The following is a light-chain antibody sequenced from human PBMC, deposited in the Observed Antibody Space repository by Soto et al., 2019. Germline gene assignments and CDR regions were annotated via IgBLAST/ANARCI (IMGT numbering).Light chain of an antibody. CDR1: QSVSSN. CDR3: QQYKNYPFT. Sequence: EIVMTQSPATLSVSPGERATLSCRASQSVSSNLAWYQQKPGQAPRLLIYGASTRATGIPARFSGSGSGTEFTLTISSLQSEDFATYYCQQYKNYPFTFGPGTKV. J-gene: IGKJ3*01. V-gene: IGKV3-15*01. CDR2: GAS.